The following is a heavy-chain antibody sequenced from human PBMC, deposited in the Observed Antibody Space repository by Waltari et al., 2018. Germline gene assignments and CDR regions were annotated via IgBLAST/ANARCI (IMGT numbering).Heavy chain of an antibody. CDR3: SRSLDA. V-gene: IGHV3-7*01. Sequence: ESGGGLVQPGGSLRLSCATSGFSFSNSWMDWVRQAPGKGLEWVANMAPDGSEKYAVDSVKGRFTVSRDNAKNSLYLQMNNLRAEDTAVYYCSRSLDAWGQGTTITVSS. CDR1: GFSFSNSW. J-gene: IGHJ6*02. CDR2: MAPDGSEK. D-gene: IGHD3-9*01.